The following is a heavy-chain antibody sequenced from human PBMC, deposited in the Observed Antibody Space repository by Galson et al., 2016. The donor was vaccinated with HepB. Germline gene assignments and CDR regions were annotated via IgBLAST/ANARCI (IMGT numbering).Heavy chain of an antibody. V-gene: IGHV3-23*01. CDR3: ASQLPLLTGYFA. CDR2: ISGSDGGT. D-gene: IGHD3-9*01. Sequence: SLRLSCAASGFTFNIYAMSWVRQAPGKGLEWVSSISGSDGGTDYADSVKGRFTISRDNSKSMLYLQMNSLRAEDTAVYYCASQLPLLTGYFAWGQGTLVTVSS. J-gene: IGHJ5*02. CDR1: GFTFNIYA.